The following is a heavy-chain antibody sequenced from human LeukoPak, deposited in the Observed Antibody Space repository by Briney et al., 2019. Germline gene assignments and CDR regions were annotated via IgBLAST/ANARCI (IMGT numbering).Heavy chain of an antibody. Sequence: GASVKVSCKASGFTFTGYYMHWVRQAPGQGLEWMGWINPNSGGTNYAQKFQGRVTMTRDTSISTAYMELSRLRSDDTAVYYCARSIMITFGPSGDWSDPWGQGTLVTVSS. J-gene: IGHJ5*02. CDR1: GFTFTGYY. D-gene: IGHD3-16*01. CDR2: INPNSGGT. V-gene: IGHV1-2*02. CDR3: ARSIMITFGPSGDWSDP.